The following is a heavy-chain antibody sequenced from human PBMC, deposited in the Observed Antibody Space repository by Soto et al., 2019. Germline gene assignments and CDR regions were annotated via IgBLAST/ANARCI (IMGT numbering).Heavy chain of an antibody. V-gene: IGHV3-7*01. Sequence: VGSLRLSCVASGFRFSSYWMTWVRQSPGKGLEWVANIKQDGSEINYVDPVRGRFTISRDNAKNSLYLQMNSLGAEDTALYYCARTGSYHYYYFMDVWGKGTTVTVSS. CDR3: ARTGSYHYYYFMDV. CDR1: GFRFSSYW. CDR2: IKQDGSEI. J-gene: IGHJ6*03.